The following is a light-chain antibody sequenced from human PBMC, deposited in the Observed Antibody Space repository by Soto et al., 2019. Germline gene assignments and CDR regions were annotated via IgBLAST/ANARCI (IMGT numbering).Light chain of an antibody. CDR2: AAS. CDR1: QSISSY. CDR3: QQSYSTLWT. J-gene: IGKJ2*01. V-gene: IGKV1-39*01. Sequence: DIQMTQSPSSLSASVGGRVTITCRASQSISSYLNWYQQKPGKAPKLLIYAASSLQSGVPSRFSGSGSGTDFTLTISSLQPEDFATYYCQQSYSTLWTFGQGTKLEIK.